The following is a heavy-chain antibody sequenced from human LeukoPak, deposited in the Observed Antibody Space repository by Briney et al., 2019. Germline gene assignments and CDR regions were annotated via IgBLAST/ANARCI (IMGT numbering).Heavy chain of an antibody. CDR3: ARYPIVGTTTHVFDI. J-gene: IGHJ3*02. Sequence: PGGSLRLSCAASGFTFSDHYMDWVRQAPGKGLEWVGRTRNKANSYTTEYAASVKGRFTISRDDSKNSLYLQMNSLKIEDTAVYYCARYPIVGTTTHVFDIRGQGTMVTVSS. D-gene: IGHD1-26*01. V-gene: IGHV3-72*01. CDR1: GFTFSDHY. CDR2: TRNKANSYTT.